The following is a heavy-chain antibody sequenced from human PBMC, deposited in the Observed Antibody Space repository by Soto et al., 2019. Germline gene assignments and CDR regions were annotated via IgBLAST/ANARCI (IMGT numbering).Heavy chain of an antibody. D-gene: IGHD3-3*01. V-gene: IGHV3-15*01. Sequence: GGSLRLSCAASGFTFSNAWMSWVRQAPGKGLEWVGRIKSKTDGGTTDYAAPVKGRFTISRDDSKNTLYLQMNSLKTEDTAVYYCTTALGGTIFGVVMNYYGMDVWGQGTTVTVYS. CDR3: TTALGGTIFGVVMNYYGMDV. CDR1: GFTFSNAW. J-gene: IGHJ6*02. CDR2: IKSKTDGGTT.